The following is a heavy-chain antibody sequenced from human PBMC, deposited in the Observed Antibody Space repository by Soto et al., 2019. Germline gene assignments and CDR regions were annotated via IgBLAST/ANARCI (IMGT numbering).Heavy chain of an antibody. Sequence: QPGGSLRLSCAASGFTFTNYAMGWVRQAPGKGLEWVSVVSSGGSTYYADSVTGRFTVSRDNSKNTLSLQMNSLRAEDTAVYYCAKRRGAGGNFDYWGQGALVTVSS. CDR1: GFTFTNYA. CDR3: AKRRGAGGNFDY. CDR2: VSSGGST. V-gene: IGHV3-23*01. D-gene: IGHD2-15*01. J-gene: IGHJ4*02.